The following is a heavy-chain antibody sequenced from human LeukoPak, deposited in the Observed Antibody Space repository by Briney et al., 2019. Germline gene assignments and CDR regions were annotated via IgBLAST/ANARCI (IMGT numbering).Heavy chain of an antibody. CDR1: GGSISSSSYY. D-gene: IGHD5-12*01. CDR3: ARRGGNDYYFDY. V-gene: IGHV4-39*01. Sequence: SETLSLTCTVSGGSISSSSYYWGWIRQPPGKGLEWIGSIYYSGSTYYNPSLKSRVTISVDTSKNQFSLKLSSVTAADTAVYYCARRGGNDYYFDYWGQGTLVTVSS. CDR2: IYYSGST. J-gene: IGHJ4*02.